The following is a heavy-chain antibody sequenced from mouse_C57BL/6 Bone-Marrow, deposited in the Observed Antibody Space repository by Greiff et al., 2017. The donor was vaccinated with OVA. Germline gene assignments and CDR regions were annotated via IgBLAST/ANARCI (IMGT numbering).Heavy chain of an antibody. CDR2: IDPSDSYT. CDR3: ARPHYDYDDAFDY. Sequence: QVQLQQPGAELVKPGASVKLSCKASGYTFTSYWMQWVKQRPGQGLEWIGEIDPSDSYTNYNQKFKGKATLTVDTSSSTAYMQLSSLTSEDSAVYYCARPHYDYDDAFDYWGQGTTLTVSS. D-gene: IGHD2-4*01. CDR1: GYTFTSYW. V-gene: IGHV1-50*01. J-gene: IGHJ2*01.